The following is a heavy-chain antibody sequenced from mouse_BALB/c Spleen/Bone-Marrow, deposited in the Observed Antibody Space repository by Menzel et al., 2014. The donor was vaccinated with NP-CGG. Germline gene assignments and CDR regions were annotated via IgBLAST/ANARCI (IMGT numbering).Heavy chain of an antibody. Sequence: VNVVESGAELMKPGASVKISCKATGYTFSGYWIEWVKQRPGHGLEWIGEILPGSGNTNYNEKFKGKATFTADTSSNTAYMQLSSLTSEDSAVYYCAREDITTVVEMDYWGQGTSVTVSS. CDR2: ILPGSGNT. CDR3: AREDITTVVEMDY. V-gene: IGHV1-9*01. CDR1: GYTFSGYW. D-gene: IGHD1-1*01. J-gene: IGHJ4*01.